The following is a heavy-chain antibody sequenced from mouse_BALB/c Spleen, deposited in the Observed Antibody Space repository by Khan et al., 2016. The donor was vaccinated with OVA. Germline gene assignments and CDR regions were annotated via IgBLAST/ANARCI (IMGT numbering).Heavy chain of an antibody. CDR2: IWRGGST. Sequence: QVQLKESGPGLVQPSQSLSITCTASGFSLTTYGVHWVRQSPGKGLEWLGVIWRGGSTNYSAAFISRLSISKDNSKSQAFFKMISRQANDTATYYCARNNDYDEDLAYWGQGTLVTVSA. CDR1: GFSLTTYG. D-gene: IGHD2-4*01. V-gene: IGHV2-2*02. J-gene: IGHJ3*01. CDR3: ARNNDYDEDLAY.